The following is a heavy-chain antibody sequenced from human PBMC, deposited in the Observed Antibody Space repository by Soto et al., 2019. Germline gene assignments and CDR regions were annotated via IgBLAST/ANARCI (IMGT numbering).Heavy chain of an antibody. CDR2: ISSSGTTI. CDR1: RFRFSDYY. CDR3: ASSEGNYYYYGMDV. V-gene: IGHV3-11*01. Sequence: NPGGSVRLSCEASRFRFSDYYMSWVRQAPGKGLEWVSFISSSGTTIYYADSVKGRFTISRDNAKNSLFLQMNSLRVEDTAVYYCASSEGNYYYYGMDVWGQGTTVTVSS. J-gene: IGHJ6*02.